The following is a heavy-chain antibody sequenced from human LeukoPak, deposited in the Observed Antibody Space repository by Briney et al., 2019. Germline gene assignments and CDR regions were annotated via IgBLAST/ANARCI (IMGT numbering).Heavy chain of an antibody. CDR3: ARAGWYGDSTGYYYMDV. CDR2: INWNGGST. J-gene: IGHJ6*03. Sequence: GGSLRLSCAASGFTFDDYGMSWVRQAPGKGLEWVSGINWNGGSTGYADSVKGRFTISRDNAKNSLYLQMNSLRAEDTALYYCARAGWYGDSTGYYYMDVWGKGTTVTVSS. CDR1: GFTFDDYG. V-gene: IGHV3-20*04. D-gene: IGHD4-17*01.